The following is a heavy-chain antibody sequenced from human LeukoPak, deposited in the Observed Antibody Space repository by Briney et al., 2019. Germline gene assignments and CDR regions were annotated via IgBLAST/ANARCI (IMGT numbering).Heavy chain of an antibody. J-gene: IGHJ4*02. V-gene: IGHV1-8*03. CDR3: ARGLTYYYDSSGSTALGY. D-gene: IGHD3-22*01. CDR2: MNPNSGNT. CDR1: GYTFTSYD. Sequence: EASVKVSCKASGYTFTSYDINWVRQATGQGLEWMGWMNPNSGNTGYAQKFQGRVTITRNTSISTAYMELSSLRSEDTAVYYCARGLTYYYDSSGSTALGYWGQGTLVNVSS.